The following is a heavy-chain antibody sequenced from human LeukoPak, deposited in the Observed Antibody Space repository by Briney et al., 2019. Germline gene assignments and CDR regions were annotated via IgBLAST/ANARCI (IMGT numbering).Heavy chain of an antibody. CDR1: GYTLTELS. Sequence: GASVKVSCKVSGYTLTELSMHWVRQAPGKGLEWMGGFDPEDGETIYAQKFQGRVTMTEDTSTDTAYMELSSLRSEDTAVYYCAREIYSGSYHGKDNYYYYVDVWGKGTTVTVSS. D-gene: IGHD1-26*01. V-gene: IGHV1-24*01. J-gene: IGHJ6*03. CDR3: AREIYSGSYHGKDNYYYYVDV. CDR2: FDPEDGET.